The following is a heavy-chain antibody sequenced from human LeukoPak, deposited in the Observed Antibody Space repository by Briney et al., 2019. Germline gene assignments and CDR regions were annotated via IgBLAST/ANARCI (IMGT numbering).Heavy chain of an antibody. J-gene: IGHJ4*02. V-gene: IGHV4-4*07. CDR2: ISTIGST. CDR3: AKNELRSYGLVHY. CDR1: GDSMGSDY. D-gene: IGHD1-26*01. Sequence: SETLSLTCTVSGDSMGSDYWSWIRQSAGKGLEWIGRISTIGSTDYNPSLRSRVTMSLDTSRNQFSLTLTSMTAADTAVYYCAKNELRSYGLVHYWGQGTLATVSS.